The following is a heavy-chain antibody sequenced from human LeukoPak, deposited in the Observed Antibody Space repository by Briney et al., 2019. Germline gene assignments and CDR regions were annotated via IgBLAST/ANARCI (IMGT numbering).Heavy chain of an antibody. CDR1: GDSVTSNSAA. V-gene: IGHV6-1*01. J-gene: IGHJ6*02. CDR3: ARVTDDSGYYYYGMDV. D-gene: IGHD3-3*01. CDR2: TYYRSKWYN. Sequence: SQTLCLTCAISGDSVTSNSAAWNWIRQSPSRGLEWLGRTYYRSKWYNDYAVSVKSRITINPDTSKNQFSLQLNSVTPEDTAVYYCARVTDDSGYYYYGMDVWGQGTTVTVSS.